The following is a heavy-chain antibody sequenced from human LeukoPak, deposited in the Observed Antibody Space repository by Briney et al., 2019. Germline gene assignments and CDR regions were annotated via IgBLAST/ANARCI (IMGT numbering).Heavy chain of an antibody. V-gene: IGHV3-21*04. Sequence: GGSLRLSCAASGFTFSSYSMNWVRQAPGKGLEWVSSISSSSSYIYYADSVKGRFTISRDNAKNSLYLQMNSLRAEDTAVYYCARVRFCSGGSCYSGVDAFDIWGQGTMVTVSS. CDR2: ISSSSSYI. J-gene: IGHJ3*02. CDR1: GFTFSSYS. D-gene: IGHD2-15*01. CDR3: ARVRFCSGGSCYSGVDAFDI.